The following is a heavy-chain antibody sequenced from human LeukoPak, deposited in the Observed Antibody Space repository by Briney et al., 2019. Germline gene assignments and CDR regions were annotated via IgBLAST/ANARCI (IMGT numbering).Heavy chain of an antibody. Sequence: GASLRLSCAASGFTFSSYAMSWVRQAPGKGLEWXXXISGSGGSTYYADSVKGRFTISRDNSKNTLYLQMNSLRAEDTAVYYCAKDAHSSGWYKLEYRYFDFWGQGTLVTVSS. CDR3: AKDAHSSGWYKLEYRYFDF. V-gene: IGHV3-23*01. D-gene: IGHD6-19*01. J-gene: IGHJ4*02. CDR1: GFTFSSYA. CDR2: ISGSGGST.